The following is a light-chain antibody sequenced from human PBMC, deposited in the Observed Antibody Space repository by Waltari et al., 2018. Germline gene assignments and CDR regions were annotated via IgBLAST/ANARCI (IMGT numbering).Light chain of an antibody. CDR1: QTISSY. CDR2: ASS. J-gene: IGKJ4*01. Sequence: DVQMTQSPSSLSASLRDRVTITCRAGQTISSYLNWDQQKPGMAPQLLIYASSTLQTGVPSRFSGSGSGKDCTLTISSLQPEDFATYYCQQSFTTRLTFGGGTKVEIK. V-gene: IGKV1-39*01. CDR3: QQSFTTRLT.